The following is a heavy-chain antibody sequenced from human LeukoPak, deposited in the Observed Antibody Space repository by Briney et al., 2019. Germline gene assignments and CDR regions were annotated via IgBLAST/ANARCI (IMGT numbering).Heavy chain of an antibody. Sequence: SETLSLTCSVSGGSISSYYWSWIRQPPGKGLEWIGYIYSSGSTTYNPSLTSRVTISVDTSKNQFSLKLSSVTAADTAVYYCARHGAPLYSSSWYYFDYWGQGTLVTVSS. CDR2: IYSSGST. CDR1: GGSISSYY. V-gene: IGHV4-59*08. CDR3: ARHGAPLYSSSWYYFDY. D-gene: IGHD6-13*01. J-gene: IGHJ4*02.